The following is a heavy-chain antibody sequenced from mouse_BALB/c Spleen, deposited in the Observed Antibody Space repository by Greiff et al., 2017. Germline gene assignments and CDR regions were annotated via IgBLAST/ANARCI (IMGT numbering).Heavy chain of an antibody. Sequence: QVQLQQSGPELVKPGASVRISCKASGYTFTSYYIHWVKQRPGQGLEWIGWIYPGNVNTKYNEKFKGKATLTADKSSSTAYMQLSSLTSEDSAVYFCARSIYYGSSSAWFAYWGQGTLVTVSA. J-gene: IGHJ3*01. V-gene: IGHV1S56*01. CDR2: IYPGNVNT. CDR1: GYTFTSYY. CDR3: ARSIYYGSSSAWFAY. D-gene: IGHD1-1*01.